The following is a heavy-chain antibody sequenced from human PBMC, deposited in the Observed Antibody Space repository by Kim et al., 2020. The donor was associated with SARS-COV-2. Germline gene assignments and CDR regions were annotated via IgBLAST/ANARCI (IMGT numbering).Heavy chain of an antibody. D-gene: IGHD3-3*01. Sequence: KGRFTISRDNAKNTLYLQMSSLKAEDTAVYYCAKDRGSLRFLEWLPNFGYWGQGTLVTVSS. CDR3: AKDRGSLRFLEWLPNFGY. V-gene: IGHV3-23*01. J-gene: IGHJ4*02.